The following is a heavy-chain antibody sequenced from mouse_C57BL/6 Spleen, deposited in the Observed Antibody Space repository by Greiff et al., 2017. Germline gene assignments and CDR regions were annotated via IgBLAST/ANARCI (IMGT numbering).Heavy chain of an antibody. J-gene: IGHJ3*01. CDR3: TKEFDYYGSINLFAY. D-gene: IGHD1-1*01. CDR2: ISSGGDYI. CDR1: GFTFSSYA. V-gene: IGHV5-9-1*02. Sequence: EVKLMESGEGLVKPGVSLKLSCAASGFTFSSYAMSWVRQTPEKRLEWVAYISSGGDYIYYADTVKGRFTISRDNARNTLYLQMSSLKSEDTAMYYCTKEFDYYGSINLFAYWGQGTLVTVSA.